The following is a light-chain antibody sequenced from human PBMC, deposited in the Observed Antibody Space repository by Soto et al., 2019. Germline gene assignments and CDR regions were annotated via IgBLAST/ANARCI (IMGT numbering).Light chain of an antibody. CDR2: DNN. CDR1: TSNIGNNY. V-gene: IGLV1-51*01. CDR3: GTWDSSLSAGM. Sequence: QSVLTPPPSVSAAPGQKVTISCSGSTSNIGNNYVSWYQQVPGTAPKLLIYDNNKRPSGIPDRFSGSKSGTSATLGITGLQTGDEADYYCGTWDSSLSAGMFGGGTKLPVL. J-gene: IGLJ3*02.